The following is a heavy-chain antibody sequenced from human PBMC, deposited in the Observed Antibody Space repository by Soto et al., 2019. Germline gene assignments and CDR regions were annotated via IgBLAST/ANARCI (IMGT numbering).Heavy chain of an antibody. V-gene: IGHV3-23*01. D-gene: IGHD6-19*01. Sequence: EVQLLESGGDLVQPGGSLRLSCAASGFTLRSYVMSWVRQAPGRGLEWVSSISGSGGSTDYADSVKGRFTISRDNSKNPLYLQMNSLRVEDTAVYYCAKRGSGWSHFDYWGQGTLVSVSS. CDR1: GFTLRSYV. CDR2: ISGSGGST. J-gene: IGHJ4*02. CDR3: AKRGSGWSHFDY.